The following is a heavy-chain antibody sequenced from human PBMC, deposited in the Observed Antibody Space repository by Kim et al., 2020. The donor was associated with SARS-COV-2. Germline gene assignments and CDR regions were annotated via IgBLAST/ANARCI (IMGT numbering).Heavy chain of an antibody. V-gene: IGHV1-18*04. D-gene: IGHD3-10*01. CDR1: GYTFTSYG. J-gene: IGHJ6*02. Sequence: ASVKVSCKASGYTFTSYGVSWVRQAPGQGLEWMGWISTYNGDTNYAQKFQGRVSMTTDTSTSTAYMELRSLRSDDTAVYYCARRAWFGELLGGMDVWGQGTTVTVSS. CDR3: ARRAWFGELLGGMDV. CDR2: ISTYNGDT.